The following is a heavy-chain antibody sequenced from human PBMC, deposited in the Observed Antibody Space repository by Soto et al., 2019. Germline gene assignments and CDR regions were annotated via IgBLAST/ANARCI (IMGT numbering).Heavy chain of an antibody. D-gene: IGHD3-10*01. CDR1: GFIFKMYW. V-gene: IGHV3-74*01. CDR2: IYNDGTYS. Sequence: EVQLVESGGGLVPPGGSVRLSCAASGFIFKMYWMHWVRQSPGKGLVWISRIYNDGTYSDYADSVRGRFTISRDNVNDTLYLQMNNLRAEDSGLYYCTRGLRPISTGTGAYWGQGTQVIVSS. J-gene: IGHJ4*02. CDR3: TRGLRPISTGTGAY.